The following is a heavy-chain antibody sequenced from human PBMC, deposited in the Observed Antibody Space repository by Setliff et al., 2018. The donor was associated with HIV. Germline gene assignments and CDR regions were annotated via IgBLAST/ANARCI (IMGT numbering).Heavy chain of an antibody. Sequence: LSLTCAVSGGSISSSNWWSWVRQPPGKGLEWIGEIYHSGSTNYNPSLKSRVTISVDTSKNQFSLKLSSVTAADTAVFYCARGSRSSTALYWFDPWGQGTLVTVSS. J-gene: IGHJ5*02. V-gene: IGHV4-4*02. CDR2: IYHSGST. CDR1: GGSISSSNW. CDR3: ARGSRSSTALYWFDP. D-gene: IGHD6-6*01.